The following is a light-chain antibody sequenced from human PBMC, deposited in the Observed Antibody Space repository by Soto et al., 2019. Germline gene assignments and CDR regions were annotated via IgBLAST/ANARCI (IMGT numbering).Light chain of an antibody. J-gene: IGLJ2*01. Sequence: QSALTQPPSASGSPGQSVTVSCTGTSSDVGGYDYVSWYQQQPGKVPKLMIYEVSKRPSGVPDRFSGSKSGNTASLTVSGLQAEDEADYYCSSYSNINTLLFGGGTKLTVL. CDR1: SSDVGGYDY. CDR2: EVS. CDR3: SSYSNINTLL. V-gene: IGLV2-8*01.